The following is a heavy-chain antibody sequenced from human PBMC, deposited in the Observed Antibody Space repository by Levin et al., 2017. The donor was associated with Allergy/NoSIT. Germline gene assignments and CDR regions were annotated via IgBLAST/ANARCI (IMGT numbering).Heavy chain of an antibody. J-gene: IGHJ4*02. CDR3: ARHNFIVDTAMVYYFDY. V-gene: IGHV5-10-1*01. CDR2: IDPSDSYT. CDR1: GYSFTSYW. D-gene: IGHD5-18*01. Sequence: GGSLRLSCKGSGYSFTSYWISWVRQMPGKGLEWMGRIDPSDSYTNYSPSFQGHVTISADKSISTAYLQWSSLKASDTAMYYCARHNFIVDTAMVYYFDYWGQGTLVTVSS.